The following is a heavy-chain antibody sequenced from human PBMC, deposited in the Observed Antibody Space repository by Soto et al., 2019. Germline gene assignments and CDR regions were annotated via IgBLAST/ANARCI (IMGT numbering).Heavy chain of an antibody. J-gene: IGHJ5*02. CDR3: ARGGSSGWSRWFDP. CDR2: IYYSGST. CDR1: VGSISSYY. D-gene: IGHD6-19*01. Sequence: QVQLQESGPGLVKPSETLSLTCTVSVGSISSYYWSWIRQPPGKGLEWIGYIYYSGSTNYNPSLKSRVTISVDTSKNQFSLKLSSVTAADTAVYYCARGGSSGWSRWFDPWGQGTLVTVSS. V-gene: IGHV4-59*01.